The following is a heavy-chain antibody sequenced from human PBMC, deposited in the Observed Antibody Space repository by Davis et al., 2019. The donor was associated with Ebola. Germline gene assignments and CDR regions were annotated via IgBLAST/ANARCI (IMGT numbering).Heavy chain of an antibody. J-gene: IGHJ5*02. CDR3: AKVLPHYYDGGNWFDP. Sequence: PGGSLRLSCAASGFTFADYAMHWVRHAPGKGLEWVSGISWNSGSIGYADSVKGRFTISRDNSKNTLYLQMNSLRPEDTAMYHCAKVLPHYYDGGNWFDPWGQGTLVTVSS. CDR2: ISWNSGSI. D-gene: IGHD3-22*01. CDR1: GFTFADYA. V-gene: IGHV3-9*01.